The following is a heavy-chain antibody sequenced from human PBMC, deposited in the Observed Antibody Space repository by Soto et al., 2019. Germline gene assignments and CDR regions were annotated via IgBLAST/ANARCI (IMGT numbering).Heavy chain of an antibody. CDR3: ARVGHRTLLQYGMDV. J-gene: IGHJ6*02. D-gene: IGHD2-15*01. Sequence: GGSLRLSCAASGFTFGNFRMHWVRQVPGKGLVWVSRINSDGSGTSYADSVKGRFTISRDSAKNTVYLQMNNLRVEDTAVYFCARVGHRTLLQYGMDVWGQGTTVTVSS. V-gene: IGHV3-74*01. CDR1: GFTFGNFR. CDR2: INSDGSGT.